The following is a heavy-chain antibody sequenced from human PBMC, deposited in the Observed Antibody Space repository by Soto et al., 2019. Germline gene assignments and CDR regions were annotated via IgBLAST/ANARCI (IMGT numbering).Heavy chain of an antibody. J-gene: IGHJ5*02. CDR1: GGSISSNDFY. V-gene: IGHV4-30-2*02. CDR2: IYHSGST. CDR3: AKDSGYNYGYFRWFDP. D-gene: IGHD5-18*01. Sequence: SETLSLTCIVSGGSISSNDFYWSWIRQPPGKGLEWIGYIYHSGSTYYNPSLKSRVTISVDRSKNQFSLKLSSVTAADTAVYYCAKDSGYNYGYFRWFDPWGQGTLVTVSS.